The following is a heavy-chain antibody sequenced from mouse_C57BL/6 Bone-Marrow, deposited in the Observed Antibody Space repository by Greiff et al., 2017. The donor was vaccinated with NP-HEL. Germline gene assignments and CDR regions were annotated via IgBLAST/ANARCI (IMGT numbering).Heavy chain of an antibody. J-gene: IGHJ4*01. CDR2: IDPETGGT. CDR3: TRWGEGAMDY. V-gene: IGHV1-15*01. CDR1: GYTFTDYE. Sequence: VQLVESGAELVRPGASVTLSCKASGYTFTDYEMHWVKQTPVHGLEWIGAIDPETGGTAYNQKFKGKAILTADKSSSTAYMELRRLTSEDSAVYYCTRWGEGAMDYWGQGTSVTVSS.